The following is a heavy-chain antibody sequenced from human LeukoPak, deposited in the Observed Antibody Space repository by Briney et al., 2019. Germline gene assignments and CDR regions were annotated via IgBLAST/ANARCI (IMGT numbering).Heavy chain of an antibody. CDR1: GFTFSSYA. CDR2: IRASGDAA. V-gene: IGHV3-23*01. CDR3: ARDYIAAIGFDH. Sequence: GGSLRLSCAASGFTFSSYAMSWVRQAPGKGLEWVSAIRASGDAAFYADSVKSRFTISRDNSKNTVHLQMNSLRAEDTAVYYCARDYIAAIGFDHWGQGTLVSVSS. J-gene: IGHJ4*02. D-gene: IGHD6-13*01.